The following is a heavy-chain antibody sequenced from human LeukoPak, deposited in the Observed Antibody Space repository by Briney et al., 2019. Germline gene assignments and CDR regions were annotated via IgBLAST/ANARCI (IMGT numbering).Heavy chain of an antibody. V-gene: IGHV1-46*01. D-gene: IGHD3-22*01. CDR3: ARVGFGYYYDSSGYTPFDY. CDR2: INPSGGST. Sequence: GASVKVSCKASGYTFTSYYMHWVRQAPGQELEWMGIINPSGGSTSYAQKFQGRVTMTRDTSTSTVYMELSSLRSEDTAVYYCARVGFGYYYDSSGYTPFDYWGQGTLVTVSS. J-gene: IGHJ4*02. CDR1: GYTFTSYY.